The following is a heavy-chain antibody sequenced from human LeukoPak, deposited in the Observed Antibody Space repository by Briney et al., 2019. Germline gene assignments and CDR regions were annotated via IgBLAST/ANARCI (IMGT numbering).Heavy chain of an antibody. Sequence: PGRSLRLSCAASGFTFSSYAMHWVRQAPGKGLEWVAVISYDGSNKYYADSVKGRFTISRDNSKNTLYLQMNSLRAEDTAVYYCARDFEQLGYFDYWGQGTLVTVSS. CDR2: ISYDGSNK. D-gene: IGHD6-13*01. CDR1: GFTFSSYA. V-gene: IGHV3-30-3*01. CDR3: ARDFEQLGYFDY. J-gene: IGHJ4*02.